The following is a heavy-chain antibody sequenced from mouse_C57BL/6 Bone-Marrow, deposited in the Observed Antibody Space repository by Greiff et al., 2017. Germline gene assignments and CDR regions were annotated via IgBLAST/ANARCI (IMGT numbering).Heavy chain of an antibody. Sequence: VQLQQSGAELVRPGASVKLSCTASGFNIKDDYMHWVKQRPEQGLEWIGLIDPENGDTEYASKFQGKATITADTSSNTAYLQRSSLTSEDTAVYYCTTRQLDHYYAMDYWGQGTSVTVSS. CDR2: IDPENGDT. V-gene: IGHV14-4*01. CDR3: TTRQLDHYYAMDY. CDR1: GFNIKDDY. D-gene: IGHD6-1*02. J-gene: IGHJ4*01.